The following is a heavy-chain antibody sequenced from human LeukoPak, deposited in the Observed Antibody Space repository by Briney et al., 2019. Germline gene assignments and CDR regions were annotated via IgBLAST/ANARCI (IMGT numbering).Heavy chain of an antibody. D-gene: IGHD3-22*01. J-gene: IGHJ4*02. CDR2: IYHSGST. CDR1: GGSISSGGYS. V-gene: IGHV4-30-2*01. Sequence: SETLSLTCAVSGGSISSGGYSWSWIRQPPGKGLEWIGYIYHSGSTYYNPSLKSRVAISVDRSKNQFSLKLSSGTAADTAVYYCARGNYYDSSGYSDWGQGTLVTVSS. CDR3: ARGNYYDSSGYSD.